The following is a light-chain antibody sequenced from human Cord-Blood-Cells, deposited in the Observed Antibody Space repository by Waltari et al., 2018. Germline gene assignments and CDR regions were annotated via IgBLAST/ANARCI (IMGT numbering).Light chain of an antibody. CDR2: DVS. CDR1: SSDVGGYNY. V-gene: IGLV2-14*01. Sequence: QSALTQPASVSGSPGQSITISCTGTSSDVGGYNYVSCYQQHPGKAPKLMIYDVSNRPSGVSNRFSGSKSSNTASLTISGLQAEDEADYYCSSYTSSSTLWVFGGGTKLTVL. J-gene: IGLJ3*02. CDR3: SSYTSSSTLWV.